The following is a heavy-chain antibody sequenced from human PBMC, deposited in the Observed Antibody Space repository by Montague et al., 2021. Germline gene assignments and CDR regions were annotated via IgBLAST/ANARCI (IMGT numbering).Heavy chain of an antibody. D-gene: IGHD3-3*01. Sequence: SLRLSCAASGFIFNNYVINWVRQAPGKGLEWVSGINGNSINIDYADSVKGRFTISRDNAKNSLYLQMNSLRAEDTAFYYCVKDTRDYYPDFWGQGIPVTVSS. J-gene: IGHJ4*02. CDR2: INGNSINI. CDR1: GFIFNNYV. V-gene: IGHV3-9*01. CDR3: VKDTRDYYPDF.